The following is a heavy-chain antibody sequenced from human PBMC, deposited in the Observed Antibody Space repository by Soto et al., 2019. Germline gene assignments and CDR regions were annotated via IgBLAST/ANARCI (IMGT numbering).Heavy chain of an antibody. V-gene: IGHV1-2*02. CDR1: GDTFTGYY. CDR2: INPNSGGT. D-gene: IGHD2-2*01. Sequence: ASLKVSCKASGDTFTGYYMHWVRQAPGQGLEWMGWINPNSGGTNYAQKFQGRVTMTRDTSISTAYMELSRLRSDDTAVYYCARGYCSSTSCYLTYGDRPWGQATLVTLSS. CDR3: ARGYCSSTSCYLTYGDRP. J-gene: IGHJ5*02.